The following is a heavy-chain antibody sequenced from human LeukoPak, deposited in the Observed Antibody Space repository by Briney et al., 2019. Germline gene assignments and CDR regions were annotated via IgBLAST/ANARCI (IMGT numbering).Heavy chain of an antibody. CDR1: GGSFSGYY. CDR2: INHSGST. J-gene: IGHJ2*01. D-gene: IGHD2-2*01. V-gene: IGHV4-34*01. Sequence: ASETLSLTCAVYGGSFSGYYWSWIRQPPGKGLEWIGEINHSGSTNYNPSLKSRVTISVDTSKNQFSLKLSSVTAADTAVYYCARLGYCSSTSCHAYWYFDLWGRGTLVTVSS. CDR3: ARLGYCSSTSCHAYWYFDL.